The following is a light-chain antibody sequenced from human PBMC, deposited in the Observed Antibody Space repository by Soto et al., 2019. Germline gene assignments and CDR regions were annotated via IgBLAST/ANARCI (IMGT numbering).Light chain of an antibody. CDR2: EVS. CDR1: SSDVGGYNY. J-gene: IGLJ1*01. V-gene: IGLV2-14*01. Sequence: QSVPAQPASVSGSPGQSITISCTGTSSDVGGYNYVSWYQQHPGKAPKLMIYEVSNRPSGVSNRFSGSKSGNTASLTISGLQAEDEGDYYCSSYTSSTTLVFGTGTKVTVL. CDR3: SSYTSSTTLV.